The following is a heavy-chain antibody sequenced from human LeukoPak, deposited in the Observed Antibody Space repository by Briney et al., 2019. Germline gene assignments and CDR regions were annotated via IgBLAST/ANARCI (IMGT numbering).Heavy chain of an antibody. J-gene: IGHJ4*02. D-gene: IGHD6-13*01. CDR1: GYTLTELS. CDR2: FDPEDGET. CDR3: ATGIAAAGTKYYFDY. Sequence: ASVKVSCKVSGYTLTELSMHWVRQAPGKGLQWMGGFDPEDGETIYAQKFQGRVTMTEDTSTDTAYMELSSLRSEDTAVYYCATGIAAAGTKYYFDYWGQGTLVTVSS. V-gene: IGHV1-24*01.